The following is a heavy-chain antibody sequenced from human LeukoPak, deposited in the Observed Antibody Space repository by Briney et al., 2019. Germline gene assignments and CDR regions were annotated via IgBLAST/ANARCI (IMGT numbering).Heavy chain of an antibody. V-gene: IGHV3-74*01. D-gene: IGHD2-2*01. CDR3: VSFYETY. CDR2: INSDGSWT. CDR1: GNYW. J-gene: IGHJ4*02. Sequence: GGSLRLSCAASGNYWMHWVRQSPGKGLVWVSHINSDGSWTSYADSVKGRFTISKDNAKNTVYLQMNNLRAEDTAVYYCVSFYETYWGRGTLVTVSS.